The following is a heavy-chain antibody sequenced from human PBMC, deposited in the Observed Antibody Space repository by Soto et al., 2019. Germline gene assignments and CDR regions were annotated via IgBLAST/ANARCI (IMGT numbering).Heavy chain of an antibody. V-gene: IGHV4-61*01. CDR1: GGSVSSGSYY. Sequence: SETLSLTCTVSGGSVSSGSYYWSWIRQPPGKGLEWIGYIYYSGSTNYNPSLKSRVTISVDTSKNQFSLRLSSVTAADTAVYYCARNLFWSGNLDAFDIWGQGTMVTV. CDR3: ARNLFWSGNLDAFDI. CDR2: IYYSGST. D-gene: IGHD3-3*01. J-gene: IGHJ3*02.